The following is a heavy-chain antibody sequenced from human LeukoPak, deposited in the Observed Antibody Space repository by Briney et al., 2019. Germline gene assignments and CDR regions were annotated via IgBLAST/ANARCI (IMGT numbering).Heavy chain of an antibody. Sequence: ASVKVSCKTSGYTFTGYYMHWVRQAPGQGLEWMGWINPNSGGTNYAQKFQGRVTMTRDTPISTAYMELSRLSSDDTAVYYCAITDFYGSGSYYTELDYWGQGTLVTVSS. V-gene: IGHV1-2*02. D-gene: IGHD3-10*01. CDR1: GYTFTGYY. CDR3: AITDFYGSGSYYTELDY. CDR2: INPNSGGT. J-gene: IGHJ4*02.